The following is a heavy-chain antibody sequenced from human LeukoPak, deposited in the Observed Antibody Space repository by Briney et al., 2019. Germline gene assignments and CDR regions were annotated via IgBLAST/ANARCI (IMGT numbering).Heavy chain of an antibody. CDR2: FDPEDGET. CDR1: GYTLTELS. CDR3: ATLIAVAGTSWFDP. J-gene: IGHJ5*02. V-gene: IGHV1-24*01. D-gene: IGHD6-19*01. Sequence: GASVKVSCKVSGYTLTELSMHWVRQAPGKGLEWMGGFDPEDGETIYAQKFQGRVTMTEDTSTDTVYMELSSLRSEDMAVYYCATLIAVAGTSWFDPWGQGTLVTVSS.